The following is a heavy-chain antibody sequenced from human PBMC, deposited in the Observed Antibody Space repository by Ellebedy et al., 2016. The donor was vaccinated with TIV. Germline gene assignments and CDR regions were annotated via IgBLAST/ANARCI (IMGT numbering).Heavy chain of an antibody. D-gene: IGHD1-7*01. V-gene: IGHV4-34*01. J-gene: IGHJ4*02. CDR1: GGSFSGYY. CDR2: IYYSGST. CDR3: ARQGLELRIWDY. Sequence: SETLSLTCAVYGGSFSGYYWSWIRQPPGKGLEWIGSIYYSGSTYYNPSLKSRVTISVDTSKHQFSLKLSSVTAADTAVYYCARQGLELRIWDYWGQGTLVTVSS.